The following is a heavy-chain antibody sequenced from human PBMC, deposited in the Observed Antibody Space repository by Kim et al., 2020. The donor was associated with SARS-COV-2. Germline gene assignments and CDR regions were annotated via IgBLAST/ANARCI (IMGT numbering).Heavy chain of an antibody. D-gene: IGHD2-15*01. Sequence: PGDTDTRYSPSFQGQVTIAADKSISTAYLQWSSLKASDTAMYYCARIGDYWGQGTLVTVSS. CDR2: PGDTDT. CDR3: ARIGDY. V-gene: IGHV5-51*01. J-gene: IGHJ4*02.